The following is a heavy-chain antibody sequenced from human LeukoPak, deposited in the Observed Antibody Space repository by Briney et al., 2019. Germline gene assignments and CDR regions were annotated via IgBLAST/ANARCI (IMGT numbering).Heavy chain of an antibody. Sequence: PGGSLRLSCAASGFKFRDYHMSWIRQATGKGLQWVSSIDTSGTTIYYADSVRGRFAISRDSAKNSLYLQMNSLRAEDTAIYYCARAPYFISRNCYTWHNLFDPWAQGTLVTVSS. CDR2: IDTSGTTI. D-gene: IGHD2-2*02. CDR3: ARAPYFISRNCYTWHNLFDP. CDR1: GFKFRDYH. V-gene: IGHV3-11*04. J-gene: IGHJ5*02.